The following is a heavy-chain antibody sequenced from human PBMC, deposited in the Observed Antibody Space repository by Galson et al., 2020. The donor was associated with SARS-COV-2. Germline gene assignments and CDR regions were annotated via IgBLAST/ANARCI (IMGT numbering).Heavy chain of an antibody. V-gene: IGHV4-34*01. CDR2: INHSVST. D-gene: IGHD3-10*01. CDR1: GGSFSGSY. Sequence: SDTLSPTCAAYGGSFSGSYWSWIHQPPGKGLEWIGEINHSVSTNYNPSLKSRVTISVDTSKNQFSLKLSSVTAADTAVYYCASGWFGELLSGGYYYYGMDVWGQGTTVTVSS. J-gene: IGHJ6*02. CDR3: ASGWFGELLSGGYYYYGMDV.